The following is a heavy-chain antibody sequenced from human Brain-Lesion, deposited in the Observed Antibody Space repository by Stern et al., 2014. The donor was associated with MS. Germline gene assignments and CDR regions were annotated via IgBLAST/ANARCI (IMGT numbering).Heavy chain of an antibody. J-gene: IGHJ5*01. CDR1: GFTFSNYW. V-gene: IGHV3-74*02. CDR2: VNNDGRRT. CDR3: ARGERWFDS. Sequence: EVQLVESGGGLVQPGGSLRLSCAASGFTFSNYWMHWVRPAPGTGLVWVSRVNNDGRRTSYADSVKGRLTMSRDNAKNTLYLQMNSLRVEDTAIYYCARGERWFDSWGQGTLVTVSS. D-gene: IGHD3-10*01.